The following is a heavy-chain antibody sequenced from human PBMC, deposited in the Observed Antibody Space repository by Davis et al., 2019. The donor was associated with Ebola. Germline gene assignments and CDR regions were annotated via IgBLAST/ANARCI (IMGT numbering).Heavy chain of an antibody. CDR1: GFTFSSYG. V-gene: IGHV3-30*18. CDR2: ISYDGSNK. D-gene: IGHD3-10*01. Sequence: GGSLRLSCAASGFTFSSYGMHWVRQAPGQGLEWVAVISYDGSNKYYADSVKGRFTISRDNSKNTLYLQMNSLRAEDTAVYYCAKVRSGLGYYYGMDVWGQGTTVTVSS. CDR3: AKVRSGLGYYYGMDV. J-gene: IGHJ6*02.